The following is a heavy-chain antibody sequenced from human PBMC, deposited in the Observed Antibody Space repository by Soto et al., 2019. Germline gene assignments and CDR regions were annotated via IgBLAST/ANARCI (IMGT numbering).Heavy chain of an antibody. D-gene: IGHD5-12*01. CDR1: GFTFSSYA. Sequence: GGSLRLSCAASGFTFSSYAMHWVRQAPGEGLEWVAVISYDGSNKYYADSVKGRFTISRDNSKNTLYLQMNSLRAEDTAVYYCARDRRWLQNYFDYWGQGTLVTVSS. CDR2: ISYDGSNK. V-gene: IGHV3-30-3*01. J-gene: IGHJ4*02. CDR3: ARDRRWLQNYFDY.